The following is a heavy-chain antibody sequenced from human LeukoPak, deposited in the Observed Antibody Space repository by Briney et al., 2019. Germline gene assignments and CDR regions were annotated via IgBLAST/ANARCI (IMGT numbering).Heavy chain of an antibody. CDR3: ASGTLGYDY. Sequence: PSETLSLTCAVSGGSISSGGYSWSWLQQPPGKGLELIGYIYHSGSTYYNPSLKSRVTISVDRSKNQFSLKLSSVTAADTAVHYCASGTLGYDYWGQGTLVTVSS. CDR1: GGSISSGGYS. D-gene: IGHD2-15*01. CDR2: IYHSGST. J-gene: IGHJ4*02. V-gene: IGHV4-30-2*01.